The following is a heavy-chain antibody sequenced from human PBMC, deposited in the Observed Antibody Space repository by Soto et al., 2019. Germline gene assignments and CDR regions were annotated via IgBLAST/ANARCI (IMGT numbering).Heavy chain of an antibody. CDR1: GYIFAIYG. J-gene: IGHJ4*01. D-gene: IGHD6-19*01. CDR3: AKPDTPPSSTDYDY. CDR2: IYPGDSDT. V-gene: IGHV5-51*01. Sequence: PGEALRLSCEATGYIFAIYGIGWVLQSPWKGLEWMGIIYPGDSDTRYNPSFQSQVTLSVDNITSTAYLKWNSLKASDTAMYYWAKPDTPPSSTDYDY.